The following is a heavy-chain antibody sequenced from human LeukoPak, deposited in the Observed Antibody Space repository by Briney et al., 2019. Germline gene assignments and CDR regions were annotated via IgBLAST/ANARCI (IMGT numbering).Heavy chain of an antibody. CDR3: ATDIQQLVLFAY. V-gene: IGHV1-24*01. CDR2: FDPEDGEA. J-gene: IGHJ4*02. Sequence: ASVKVSCKVSGHSLSEVSMHWVRQAPGQGLERMGSFDPEDGEAIYAQRFQGRVTMTEDTSTNTAYMEVNSLRSEDTAVYYCATDIQQLVLFAYWGQGTLVTVSS. D-gene: IGHD6-13*01. CDR1: GHSLSEVS.